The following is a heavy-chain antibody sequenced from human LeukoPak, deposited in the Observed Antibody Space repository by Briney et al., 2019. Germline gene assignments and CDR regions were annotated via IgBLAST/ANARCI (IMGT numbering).Heavy chain of an antibody. CDR3: ARTYYHLEWFDP. CDR2: IYNSGST. V-gene: IGHV4-59*01. CDR1: GGSISNYY. J-gene: IGHJ5*02. Sequence: PSETLSLTCTVSGGSISNYYWSWIRQPPGKGLEWIGYIYNSGSTNYNPSLKSRVTMSLDTSKNQFSLKLSSVTAADTAVYYCARTYYHLEWFDPWGQGTLVTVSS. D-gene: IGHD3-3*02.